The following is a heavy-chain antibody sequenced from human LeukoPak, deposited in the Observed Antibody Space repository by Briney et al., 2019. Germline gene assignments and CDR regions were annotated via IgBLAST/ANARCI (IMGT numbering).Heavy chain of an antibody. J-gene: IGHJ3*02. CDR1: GYTFTSYY. CDR2: INPSGGST. Sequence: ASVKVSCKASGYTFTSYYMDWVRQAPGQGLEWMGIINPSGGSTSYAQKFQGRVTMTRDTSTSTVYMELSSLRSEDTAVYYCASNSGYARVLWIWGQGTMVTVSS. D-gene: IGHD5-12*01. V-gene: IGHV1-46*01. CDR3: ASNSGYARVLWI.